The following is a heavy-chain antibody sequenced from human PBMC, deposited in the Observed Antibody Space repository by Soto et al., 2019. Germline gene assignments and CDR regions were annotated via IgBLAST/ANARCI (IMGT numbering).Heavy chain of an antibody. CDR1: GRSVANNSAT. CDR3: AREYWYGPYNWNSFEP. D-gene: IGHD1-20*01. J-gene: IGHJ5*02. Sequence: PSHTLSLTRAVSGRSVANNSATLKGIRQCPSRGLESLGRTYSRSKWYNDYALSVKSRITISPGTSKNQFTLQLNSVTPEDTAVYYCAREYWYGPYNWNSFEPWGQGTLVTVSS. V-gene: IGHV6-1*01. CDR2: TYSRSKWYN.